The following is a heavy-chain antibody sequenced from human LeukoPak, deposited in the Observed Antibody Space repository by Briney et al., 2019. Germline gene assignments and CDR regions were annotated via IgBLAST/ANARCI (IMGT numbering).Heavy chain of an antibody. J-gene: IGHJ2*01. Sequence: PSETLSLTCAVYGGSFIGYYWSWIRQPPGKGLEWIGEINHSGSTNYNPSLKSRVTISVDTSKNQFALKLSSVTAADTAVYYCARDIVVVPAAIQYFDLWGRGTLVTVSS. CDR2: INHSGST. D-gene: IGHD2-2*02. CDR3: ARDIVVVPAAIQYFDL. CDR1: GGSFIGYY. V-gene: IGHV4-34*01.